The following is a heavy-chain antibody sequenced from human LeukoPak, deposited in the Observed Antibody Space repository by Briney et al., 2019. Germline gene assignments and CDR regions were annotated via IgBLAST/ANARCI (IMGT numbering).Heavy chain of an antibody. D-gene: IGHD3-22*01. Sequence: GGSLRLSCAASGFTFSSYEMNWVRQAPGKGLEWVSYISSSSSTIYYAGSVKGRFTISRDNAKNSLYLQMNSLRAEDTAVYYCARDSGRFYDSSGQDYWGQGTLVTVSS. CDR2: ISSSSSTI. CDR3: ARDSGRFYDSSGQDY. J-gene: IGHJ4*02. CDR1: GFTFSSYE. V-gene: IGHV3-48*01.